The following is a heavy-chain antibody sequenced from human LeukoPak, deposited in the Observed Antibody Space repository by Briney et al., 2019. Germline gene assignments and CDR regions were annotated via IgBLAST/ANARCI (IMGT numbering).Heavy chain of an antibody. CDR1: GGSISSGGYS. J-gene: IGHJ3*02. V-gene: IGHV4-30-2*01. Sequence: PSQTLSLTCAVSGGSISSGGYSWSWLRQPPGTGLEWIGYIYHSGSTYYNPSLKSRVTISVDRSKNQFSLKLSSVTAADTAVYYCARVATGYAFDIWGQGTMVTVSS. CDR2: IYHSGST. CDR3: ARVATGYAFDI. D-gene: IGHD1-26*01.